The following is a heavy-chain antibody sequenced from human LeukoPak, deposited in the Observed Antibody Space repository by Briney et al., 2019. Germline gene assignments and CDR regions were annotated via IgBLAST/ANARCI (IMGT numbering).Heavy chain of an antibody. CDR3: ARGGYVLWYDSSGYYSN. J-gene: IGHJ4*02. D-gene: IGHD3-22*01. V-gene: IGHV4-30-4*01. CDR1: GGSISSGDYY. CDR2: IYYSGST. Sequence: SETLSPTCTVSGGSISSGDYYWSWIRQPPGKGLEWIGYIYYSGSTYYNPSLKSRVTISVDTSKNQFSLKLSSVTAADTAVYYCARGGYVLWYDSSGYYSNWGQGTLVTVSS.